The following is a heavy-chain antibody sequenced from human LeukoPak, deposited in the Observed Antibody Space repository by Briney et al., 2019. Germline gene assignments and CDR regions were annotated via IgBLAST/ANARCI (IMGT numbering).Heavy chain of an antibody. D-gene: IGHD3-22*01. CDR3: ARGSSCDSSGYYSENFDY. CDR1: GYTFTSYD. CDR2: MNPNSGNT. J-gene: IGHJ4*02. V-gene: IGHV1-8*01. Sequence: ASVKVSCKASGYTFTSYDINWVRQATGQGLEWMGWMNPNSGNTGYAQKFQGRVTMTRNTSISTAYMELSSLRSEDTAVYYCARGSSCDSSGYYSENFDYWGQGTLVTVSS.